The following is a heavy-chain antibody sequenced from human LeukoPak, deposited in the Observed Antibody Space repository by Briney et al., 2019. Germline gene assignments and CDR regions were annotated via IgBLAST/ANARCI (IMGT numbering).Heavy chain of an antibody. D-gene: IGHD2-21*02. CDR3: ARTPGYCGGDCYPYYFDY. CDR2: INAGNGNT. V-gene: IGHV1-3*01. J-gene: IGHJ4*02. CDR1: GYTFTSYA. Sequence: GASVKVSCKASGYTFTSYAMHWVGQAPGQRLGGMGWINAGNGNTKYSQKFQGRVTITRDTSASTAYMELSSLRSEDTAVYYCARTPGYCGGDCYPYYFDYWGQGTLVTVSS.